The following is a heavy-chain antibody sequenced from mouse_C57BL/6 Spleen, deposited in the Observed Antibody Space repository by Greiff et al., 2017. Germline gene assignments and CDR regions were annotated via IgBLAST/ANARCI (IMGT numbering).Heavy chain of an antibody. D-gene: IGHD1-1*01. J-gene: IGHJ3*01. Sequence: QVQLKQSGPELVKPGASVKISCKASGYAFSSSWMNWVKQRPGTGLEWIGRISPGDGDTNYNGKFKGKATLTADKSSSTAYMQLSSLTSEDSAVYFCARQNYGSNAYWGQGTLVTVSA. CDR1: GYAFSSSW. V-gene: IGHV1-82*01. CDR3: ARQNYGSNAY. CDR2: ISPGDGDT.